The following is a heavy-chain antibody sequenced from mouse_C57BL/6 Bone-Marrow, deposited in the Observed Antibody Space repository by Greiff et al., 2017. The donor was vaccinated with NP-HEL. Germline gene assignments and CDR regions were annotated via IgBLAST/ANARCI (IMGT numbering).Heavy chain of an antibody. CDR3: ARPPQTEVTTGDY. CDR2: IDPANGNT. D-gene: IGHD2-5*01. V-gene: IGHV14-3*01. J-gene: IGHJ2*01. CDR1: GFNIKNTY. Sequence: VQLKESVAELVRPGASVKLSCTASGFNIKNTYMHWVKQRPEQGLEWIGRIDPANGNTKYAPKFQGKATITADTSSNTTYLQLSSLTSEDTAIYNCARPPQTEVTTGDYWGQGTTLTVSS.